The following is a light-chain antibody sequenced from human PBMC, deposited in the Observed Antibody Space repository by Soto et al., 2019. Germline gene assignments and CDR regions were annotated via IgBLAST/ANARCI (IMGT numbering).Light chain of an antibody. V-gene: IGKV1-17*01. J-gene: IGKJ4*01. CDR2: AAS. Sequence: IKMNQSPSSLSASLRDRVTITFRASQYIRNDLSWYQQKPGQAPKRLIYAASTLQSGVPSRFSGDGSGTEFTLTISSLQSEDFATYYCQQLNNYLLTFGGGGMVDVK. CDR3: QQLNNYLLT. CDR1: QYIRND.